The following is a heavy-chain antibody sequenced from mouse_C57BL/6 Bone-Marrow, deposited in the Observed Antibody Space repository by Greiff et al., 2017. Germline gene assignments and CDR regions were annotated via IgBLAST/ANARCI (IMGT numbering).Heavy chain of an antibody. CDR1: GYTFTDYY. Sequence: EVQLQQSGPELVKPGASVKISCKASGYTFTDYYMNWVKQSHGKSLEWIGDINPNNGGTSYNQKFKGKATLTVDKSSSTAYMELRSLTSEDSAVYYCARKYVFAYWGQGTLVTVSA. J-gene: IGHJ3*01. D-gene: IGHD2-10*02. CDR2: INPNNGGT. V-gene: IGHV1-26*01. CDR3: ARKYVFAY.